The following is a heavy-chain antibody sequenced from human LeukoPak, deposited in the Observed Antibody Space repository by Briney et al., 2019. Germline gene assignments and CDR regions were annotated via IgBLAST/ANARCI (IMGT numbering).Heavy chain of an antibody. J-gene: IGHJ6*03. D-gene: IGHD5-12*01. CDR3: ARDIVATTIYYYYYMDV. CDR1: GYTFTSYY. Sequence: GASVKVSCKASGYTFTSYYMHWVRQAPGQGLEWMGIINPSGGSTSYAQKFQGRVTMTRDTSTSTVYMELSSLRSEDTAVYYCARDIVATTIYYYYYMDVWGKGTTVTVSS. V-gene: IGHV1-46*01. CDR2: INPSGGST.